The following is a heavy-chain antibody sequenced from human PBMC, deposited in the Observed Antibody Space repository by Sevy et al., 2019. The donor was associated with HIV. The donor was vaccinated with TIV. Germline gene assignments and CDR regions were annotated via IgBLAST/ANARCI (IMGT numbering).Heavy chain of an antibody. J-gene: IGHJ4*02. Sequence: GGSLRLSCAASGFTLSNYWMSWVRQAPGKGLEWVANIKKDGSEKYYVDSVRGRFTISRDNAKNSLYLQMNSLRTEDTAVYYCARDPPPWYSGSYLPDYWGQGTLVTVSS. CDR1: GFTLSNYW. V-gene: IGHV3-7*01. CDR3: ARDPPPWYSGSYLPDY. D-gene: IGHD1-26*01. CDR2: IKKDGSEK.